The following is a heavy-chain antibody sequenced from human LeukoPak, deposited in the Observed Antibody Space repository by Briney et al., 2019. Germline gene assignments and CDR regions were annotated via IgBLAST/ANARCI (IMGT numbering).Heavy chain of an antibody. Sequence: PGGSLRLSCAASGFTFSSYGMHWVRQAPGKGLEWVAVVSYDGSNKYYADSVKGRFTISRDNSKNTLYLQMNSLRAEDTAVYYCAKAYLAVTDYYYMDVWGKGTTVTVSS. V-gene: IGHV3-30*18. CDR2: VSYDGSNK. J-gene: IGHJ6*03. CDR1: GFTFSSYG. CDR3: AKAYLAVTDYYYMDV. D-gene: IGHD2-21*02.